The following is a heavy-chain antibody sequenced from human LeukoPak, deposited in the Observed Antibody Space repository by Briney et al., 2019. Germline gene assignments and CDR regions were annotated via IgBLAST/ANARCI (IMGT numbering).Heavy chain of an antibody. D-gene: IGHD3-16*01. CDR1: GFSLSTYG. CDR3: ANIPNSFVPDY. J-gene: IGHJ4*02. V-gene: IGHV3-30*02. CDR2: VQRDGDGSYK. Sequence: GGSLRLPCAASGFSLSTYGMHWVRQAPGKGLEWVAFVQRDGDGSYKNYADSVKGRFTISRDNFKNTLYLQMNSLRVEDTAMYYCANIPNSFVPDYWGQGSLVTVSS.